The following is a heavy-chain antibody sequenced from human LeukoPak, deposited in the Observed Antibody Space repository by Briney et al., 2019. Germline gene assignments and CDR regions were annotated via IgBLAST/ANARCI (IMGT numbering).Heavy chain of an antibody. Sequence: GASVKLSCKASGGTFSSYAISWVRRAPGQGLEWMGGIIPIFGTANYAQKFQGRVTITADESTSTAYMELSSLRSADTAVYYCARARDIVVVTGWFDPWGQGTLVTVSA. D-gene: IGHD2-21*02. CDR3: ARARDIVVVTGWFDP. J-gene: IGHJ5*02. CDR2: IIPIFGTA. CDR1: GGTFSSYA. V-gene: IGHV1-69*13.